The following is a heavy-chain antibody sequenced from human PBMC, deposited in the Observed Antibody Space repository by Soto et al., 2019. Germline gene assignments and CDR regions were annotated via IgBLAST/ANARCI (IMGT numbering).Heavy chain of an antibody. CDR2: IWYDGSNK. CDR1: GFTFSSYG. D-gene: IGHD3-22*01. J-gene: IGHJ4*02. Sequence: GGSLRLSCAASGFTFSSYGMHWVRQAPGKGLEWVAVIWYDGSNKYYADSVKGRFTISRDNSKNTLYLQMNSLRAEDTAVYYCARGQYYYDSSGYSEVDYWGQGTLVTVSS. CDR3: ARGQYYYDSSGYSEVDY. V-gene: IGHV3-33*01.